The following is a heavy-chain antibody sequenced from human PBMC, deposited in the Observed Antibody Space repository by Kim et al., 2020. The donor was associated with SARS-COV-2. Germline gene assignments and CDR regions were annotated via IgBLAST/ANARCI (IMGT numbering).Heavy chain of an antibody. CDR2: ISSSSSYT. J-gene: IGHJ6*02. CDR3: ARDLGTFTYYDILTGYPRGDYSGYGMDV. CDR1: GFTFSDYY. V-gene: IGHV3-11*05. Sequence: GGSLRLSCAASGFTFSDYYMSWIRQAPGKGLEWVSYISSSSSYTNYADSVKGRFTISRDNAKNSLYLQMNSLRAEDTAVYYCARDLGTFTYYDILTGYPRGDYSGYGMDVWGQGTTVTVSS. D-gene: IGHD3-9*01.